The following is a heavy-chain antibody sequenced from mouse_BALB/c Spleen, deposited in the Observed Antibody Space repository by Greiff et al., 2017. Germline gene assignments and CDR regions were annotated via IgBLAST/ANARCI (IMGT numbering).Heavy chain of an antibody. CDR1: GFNIKDTY. J-gene: IGHJ2*01. Sequence: EVQRVESGAELVKPGASVKLSCTASGFNIKDTYMHWVKQRPEQGLEWIGRIDPANGNTKYDPKFQGKATITADTSSNTAYLQLSSLTSEDTAVYYCARSGGYDVDDFDDWGQGTTLTVSS. CDR2: IDPANGNT. V-gene: IGHV14-3*02. CDR3: ARSGGYDVDDFDD. D-gene: IGHD2-2*01.